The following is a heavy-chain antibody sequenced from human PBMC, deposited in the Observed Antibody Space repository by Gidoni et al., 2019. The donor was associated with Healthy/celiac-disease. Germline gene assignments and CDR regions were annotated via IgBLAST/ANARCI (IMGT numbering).Heavy chain of an antibody. CDR2: ISWNSGSI. CDR3: AKDSGYDLSHLLVY. V-gene: IGHV3-9*01. D-gene: IGHD5-12*01. J-gene: IGHJ4*02. CDR1: GFTFDDYA. Sequence: EVQLVESGGGLVQPGRSLRLSCAASGFTFDDYAMHWVRQAPGKGLEWVSGISWNSGSIGYADSVKGRFTISRDNAKNSLYLQMNSLRAEDTALYYCAKDSGYDLSHLLVYWGQGTLVTVSS.